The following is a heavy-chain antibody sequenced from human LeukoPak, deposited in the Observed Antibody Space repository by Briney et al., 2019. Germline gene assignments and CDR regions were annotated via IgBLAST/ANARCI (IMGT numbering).Heavy chain of an antibody. V-gene: IGHV4-38-2*02. CDR2: IYHSGST. CDR3: ARVETEWELPFN. J-gene: IGHJ4*02. D-gene: IGHD1-26*01. CDR1: GYSISSGYY. Sequence: SETLSLTCTVSGYSISSGYYWGWIRQPPGKGLEWIGSIYHSGSTYYNPSLKSRVTISVDTSKNQFSLKLSSVTAADTAVYYCARVETEWELPFNWGQGTLVTVSS.